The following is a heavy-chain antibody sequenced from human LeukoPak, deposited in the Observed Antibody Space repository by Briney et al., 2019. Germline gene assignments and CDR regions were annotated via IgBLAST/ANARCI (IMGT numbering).Heavy chain of an antibody. CDR1: GFTFSSYG. J-gene: IGHJ4*02. D-gene: IGHD6-19*01. CDR3: ASSAGALIDC. V-gene: IGHV3-33*01. CDR2: IWYDGSSK. Sequence: GGSLRLSCAASGFTFSSYGMHWVRQAPGKGLEWVAVIWYDGSSKYYADSVKGRFTISRDNSKNTLYLQMNSLRAEDTAVYYCASSAGALIDCWGQGTLVIVSS.